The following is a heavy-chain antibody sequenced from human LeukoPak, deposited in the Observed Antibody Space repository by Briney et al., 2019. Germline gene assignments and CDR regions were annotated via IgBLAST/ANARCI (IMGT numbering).Heavy chain of an antibody. J-gene: IGHJ4*02. CDR1: GGSISSYY. CDR2: IYYSGST. Sequence: PSETLSLTCTVSGGSISSYYWSWIRQPPGKGLEWIGYIYYSGSTNYNPSLKSRVTISVDTSKNQFSLKLSSVTAADTAVYYCARYSGSYRIDYWGQGTLVTVSS. D-gene: IGHD1-26*01. V-gene: IGHV4-59*01. CDR3: ARYSGSYRIDY.